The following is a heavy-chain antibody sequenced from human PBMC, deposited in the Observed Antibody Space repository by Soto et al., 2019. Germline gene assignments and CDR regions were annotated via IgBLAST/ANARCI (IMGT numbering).Heavy chain of an antibody. J-gene: IGHJ6*02. CDR3: ARDCISTRRPHYYGMAV. CDR2: ISAYNGNT. D-gene: IGHD2-2*01. CDR1: GYTFTSYG. Sequence: QVQLVQSGAEVKKPGASVKVSCKASGYTFTSYGISWVRQAPGQGLEWMGWISAYNGNTNYAQKLQGRVTMTTDTSAWTAAMELGSLRFDDTAVYYCARDCISTRRPHYYGMAVWGQGTTVTVSS. V-gene: IGHV1-18*01.